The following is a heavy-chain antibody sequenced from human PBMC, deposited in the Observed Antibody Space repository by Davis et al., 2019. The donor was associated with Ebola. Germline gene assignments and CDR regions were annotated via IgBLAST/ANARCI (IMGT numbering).Heavy chain of an antibody. CDR3: ARAPYYDFWSGYQ. Sequence: GGSLRPSCAASGFIFSSYGMHWVRQAPGKGLEWVAVICYDGSNKYYADSVKGRFTISRDNSKNTLYLQMNSLRAEDTAVYYCARAPYYDFWSGYQWGQGTLVTVSS. CDR1: GFIFSSYG. J-gene: IGHJ4*02. V-gene: IGHV3-33*01. D-gene: IGHD3-3*01. CDR2: ICYDGSNK.